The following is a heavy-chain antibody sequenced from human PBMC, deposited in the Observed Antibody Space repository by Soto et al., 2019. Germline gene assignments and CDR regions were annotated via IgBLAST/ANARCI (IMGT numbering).Heavy chain of an antibody. CDR3: AKAPTLPYYDFWSGYPTLFYFDY. Sequence: PGGSLSLSCSASGFHFSSYAMHWVRQAPGKGLEYVSAISSNGGSTYYADSVKGRFTISRDNSKNTLYLQMNSLRAEDTAVYYCAKAPTLPYYDFWSGYPTLFYFDYWGQGTLVTVSS. V-gene: IGHV3-64*04. CDR2: ISSNGGST. J-gene: IGHJ4*02. CDR1: GFHFSSYA. D-gene: IGHD3-3*01.